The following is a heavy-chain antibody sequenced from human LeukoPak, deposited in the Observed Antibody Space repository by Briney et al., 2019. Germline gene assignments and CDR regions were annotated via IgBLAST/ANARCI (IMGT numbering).Heavy chain of an antibody. D-gene: IGHD3-3*01. V-gene: IGHV1-69*13. CDR2: IIPIFGAT. CDR1: GGTFSSYA. J-gene: IGHJ5*02. Sequence: ASVKVSCKASGGTFSSYAISWVRQAPGQGLEWMGGIIPIFGATNYAQNFQGRVTITADESTSTAYMELSSLRSEDTAVYYCARDNIPRGTVLGVITAPQFDPWGQGTLVTVSS. CDR3: ARDNIPRGTVLGVITAPQFDP.